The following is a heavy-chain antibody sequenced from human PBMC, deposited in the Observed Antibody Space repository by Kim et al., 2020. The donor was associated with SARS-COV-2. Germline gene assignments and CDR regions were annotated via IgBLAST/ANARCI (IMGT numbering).Heavy chain of an antibody. Sequence: SETLSLTCTVSGGSISSYYWSWIRQPPGKGLEWIGYIYYSGSTNYNPSLKSRVTISVDTSKNQFSLKLSSVTAADTAVYYCARAKPSRDGYNLVAFDIWGQGTMVTVSS. CDR3: ARAKPSRDGYNLVAFDI. CDR1: GGSISSYY. D-gene: IGHD5-12*01. CDR2: IYYSGST. J-gene: IGHJ3*02. V-gene: IGHV4-59*01.